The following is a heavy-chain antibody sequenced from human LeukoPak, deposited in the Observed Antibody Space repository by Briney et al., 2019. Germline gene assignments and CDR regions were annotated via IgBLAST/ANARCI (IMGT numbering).Heavy chain of an antibody. CDR3: VRDWAPSHFDS. J-gene: IGHJ5*01. Sequence: GSLRLSWAASGFTFSNYWMHWVRQAPGKGLGWVSRIKGDGSHTIYADSVKGRFTISRDNAKNTLYLQMKSVRDAATAVYSCVRDWAPSHFDSWGLGTLVTVSS. V-gene: IGHV3-74*01. CDR1: GFTFSNYW. CDR2: IKGDGSHT. D-gene: IGHD7-27*01.